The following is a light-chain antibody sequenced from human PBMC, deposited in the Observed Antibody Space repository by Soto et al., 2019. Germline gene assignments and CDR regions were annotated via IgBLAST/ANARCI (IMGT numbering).Light chain of an antibody. CDR2: DAS. Sequence: EIVLTQSPATLSLSPGERATLSFRASQSVNNYLAWYQQRPGQAPRLLIYDASNRATGIPDRFSGSGSGTDFTLTISRLEPEDFAVYYCQQYGSSGTFGQGTKVDIK. V-gene: IGKV3-20*01. CDR1: QSVNNY. CDR3: QQYGSSGT. J-gene: IGKJ1*01.